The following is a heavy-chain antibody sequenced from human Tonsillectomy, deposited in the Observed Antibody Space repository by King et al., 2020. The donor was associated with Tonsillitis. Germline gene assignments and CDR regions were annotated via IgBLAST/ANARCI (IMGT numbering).Heavy chain of an antibody. Sequence: VQLVESGGGLVQPGRSLRLSCVASGFTFSNYAMSWVRQAPGKGLEWVSAISASGGKPYYEDSVKGRFTISRDNSKNTLYLQMNSLIAEDTAVYYCAKPASPYSSSHMDYWGQGNLVTVSS. J-gene: IGHJ4*02. CDR2: ISASGGKP. CDR1: GFTFSNYA. D-gene: IGHD6-13*01. V-gene: IGHV3-23*04. CDR3: AKPASPYSSSHMDY.